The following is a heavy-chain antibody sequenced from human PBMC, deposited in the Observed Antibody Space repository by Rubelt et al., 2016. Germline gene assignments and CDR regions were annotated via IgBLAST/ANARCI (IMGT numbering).Heavy chain of an antibody. Sequence: QLVQSGAEVKKPGASVKVSCKASGYTFTSYGISWVRQAPGQGLEWMGWISAYNGNTNYAQKLQGRVTMTTDTSTSTAYMELMSPRSEDTAVYYCSSMLNYDSSGYGYYYGMDVWGQGTTVTVSS. J-gene: IGHJ6*02. D-gene: IGHD3-22*01. CDR1: GYTFTSYG. CDR2: ISAYNGNT. V-gene: IGHV1-18*01. CDR3: SSMLNYDSSGYGYYYGMDV.